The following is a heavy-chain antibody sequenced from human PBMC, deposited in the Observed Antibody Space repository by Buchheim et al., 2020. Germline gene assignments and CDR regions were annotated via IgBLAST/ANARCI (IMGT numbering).Heavy chain of an antibody. Sequence: QVQLVQSGAEVKEPGASVKVSCKASGYTFTSYYMHWVRQAPGQGLEWMGVINPSSGSPTSAQKFQGRLTMTRDTSTTTVYMEVGSLRVEDTAVYFCARAASSGRRFDYWGQGT. J-gene: IGHJ4*02. D-gene: IGHD1-26*01. CDR3: ARAASSGRRFDY. CDR1: GYTFTSYY. CDR2: INPSSGSP. V-gene: IGHV1-46*01.